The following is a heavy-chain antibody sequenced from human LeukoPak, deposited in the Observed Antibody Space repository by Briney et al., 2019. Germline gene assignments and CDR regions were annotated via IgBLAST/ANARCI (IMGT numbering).Heavy chain of an antibody. CDR2: ISAYNGNT. V-gene: IGHV1-18*01. D-gene: IGHD3-22*01. CDR1: GYTFTSYG. J-gene: IGHJ3*02. CDR3: ARDQYYYDSNGYKAFDI. Sequence: ASVKVSCKASGYTFTSYGISWVRQAPGQGLEWMGWISAYNGNTNYAQKLQGRVTMTTDTSTSTAYMELRSLRSDDTAVYYCARDQYYYDSNGYKAFDIWGQGTMVTVSS.